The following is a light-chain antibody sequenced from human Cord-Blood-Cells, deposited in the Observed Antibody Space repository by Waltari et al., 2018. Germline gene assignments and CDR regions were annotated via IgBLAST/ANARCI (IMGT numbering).Light chain of an antibody. J-gene: IGLJ2*01. CDR2: EVS. Sequence: QSALPQPASVSGSPGQSITISCTGTSSDVGSYNLFSWYQQHPGKAPKLMIYEVSKRPSGVSNRFSGSKSGNTASLTISGLQAEDEADYYCCSYAGSSTVVFGGGTKLTVL. CDR3: CSYAGSSTVV. CDR1: SSDVGSYNL. V-gene: IGLV2-23*02.